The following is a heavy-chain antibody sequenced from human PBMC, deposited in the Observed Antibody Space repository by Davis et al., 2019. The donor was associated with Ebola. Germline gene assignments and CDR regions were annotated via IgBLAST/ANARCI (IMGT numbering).Heavy chain of an antibody. CDR1: GFTFSAHD. CDR3: VKDIVGVIRGFDY. D-gene: IGHD1-26*01. Sequence: PGGSLRLSCAASGFTFSAHDMHWVRQAPGKGLEWVVLTSYDGSKKHYADSVKGRFTMSRDNSKNTLYLQMNSLTAEDTGVYFCVKDIVGVIRGFDYWGQGALVTVSS. CDR2: TSYDGSKK. J-gene: IGHJ4*02. V-gene: IGHV3-30*18.